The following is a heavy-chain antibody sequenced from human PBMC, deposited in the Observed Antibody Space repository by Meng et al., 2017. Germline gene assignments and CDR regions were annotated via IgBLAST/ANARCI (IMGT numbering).Heavy chain of an antibody. V-gene: IGHV5-51*01. D-gene: IGHD3-16*02. CDR1: GYSFTSYW. CDR3: ARRRSYVWGSYRYFAFDI. CDR2: IYPGDSDT. J-gene: IGHJ3*02. Sequence: GESLKISCKGSGYSFTSYWIGWVRQMPGKGLEWMGIIYPGDSDTRYSPSFQGQVTISADKSISTAYLQWSSLKASDTVMYYCARRRSYVWGSYRYFAFDIWGQGTMVTVSS.